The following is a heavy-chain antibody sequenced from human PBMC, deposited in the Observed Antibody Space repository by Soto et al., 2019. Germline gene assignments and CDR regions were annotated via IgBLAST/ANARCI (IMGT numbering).Heavy chain of an antibody. CDR1: GGTFSSYA. D-gene: IGHD3-3*01. V-gene: IGHV1-69*06. CDR3: ARATVFGVVLYYYYGMDV. Sequence: SVKVSCKASGGTFSSYAISWVRQAPGQGLEWMGGIIPIFGTANYAQKFQGRVTITADKSTSTAYMELSSLRSEDTAVYYCARATVFGVVLYYYYGMDVWGQGTTVTVSS. CDR2: IIPIFGTA. J-gene: IGHJ6*02.